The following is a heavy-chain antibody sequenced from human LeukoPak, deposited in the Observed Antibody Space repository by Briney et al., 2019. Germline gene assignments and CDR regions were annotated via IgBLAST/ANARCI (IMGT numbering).Heavy chain of an antibody. Sequence: ASVKVSCKASGYPFTNYSIHWVRQAPGQGLEWMGLINPGGDNTDYAQNFQGRVTMTRDTSTSTVYMGLSSLRSEDTAVYYCARIRDGYNDAYDIWGQGTMVTVSS. D-gene: IGHD5-24*01. CDR1: GYPFTNYS. J-gene: IGHJ3*02. V-gene: IGHV1-46*01. CDR3: ARIRDGYNDAYDI. CDR2: INPGGDNT.